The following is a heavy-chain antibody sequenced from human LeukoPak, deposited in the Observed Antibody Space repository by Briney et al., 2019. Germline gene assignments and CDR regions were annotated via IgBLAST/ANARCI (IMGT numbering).Heavy chain of an antibody. J-gene: IGHJ4*02. CDR3: ASTYSSSRGTFDY. Sequence: PGGSLRLSGAASRFTFRSYSLNWVRQAPGKGLEWVSSITSSSSYIYYADSVKGRFTISRDNAKNSLYLQMNSLRAEDTAVYYCASTYSSSRGTFDYWGQGTLVTVSS. V-gene: IGHV3-21*01. D-gene: IGHD6-6*01. CDR2: ITSSSSYI. CDR1: RFTFRSYS.